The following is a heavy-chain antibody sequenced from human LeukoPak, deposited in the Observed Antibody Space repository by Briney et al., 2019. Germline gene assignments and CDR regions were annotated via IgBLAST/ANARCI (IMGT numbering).Heavy chain of an antibody. D-gene: IGHD1-14*01. V-gene: IGHV3-53*01. J-gene: IGHJ4*02. CDR2: FYSGGST. CDR1: GFTFSSYW. CDR3: ARGEPLYYFDY. Sequence: PGGSLRLSCAASGFTFSSYWMSWVRQAPGKGLEWVSAFYSGGSTYYADSVKGRFTISRDNSENTLYLQMNSLRAEDTAVYYCARGEPLYYFDYWGQGTLVTVSS.